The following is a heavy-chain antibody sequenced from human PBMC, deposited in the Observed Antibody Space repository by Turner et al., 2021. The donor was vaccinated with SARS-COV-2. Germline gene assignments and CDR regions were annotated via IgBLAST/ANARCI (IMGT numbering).Heavy chain of an antibody. CDR2: IKQDGGEK. CDR1: GFPFSNYW. Sequence: EVQLVASGGGLVQPGESLSLSCFASGFPFSNYWITWVRQATGKGLEWVANIKQDGGEKYYVDYVQGRFTISRDNAENSLYMKMNSMRVEDTAMYYCVSKGQVAVAGFDSWGQGTRVNVSS. CDR3: VSKGQVAVAGFDS. V-gene: IGHV3-7*01. J-gene: IGHJ4*02. D-gene: IGHD6-19*01.